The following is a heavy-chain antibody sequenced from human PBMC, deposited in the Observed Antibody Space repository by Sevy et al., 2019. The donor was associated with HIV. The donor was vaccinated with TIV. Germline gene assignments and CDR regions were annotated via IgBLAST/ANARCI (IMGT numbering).Heavy chain of an antibody. V-gene: IGHV1-46*01. CDR2: IDPSGGKA. Sequence: ASVKVSCKASGNTFTNNYMHWVRQAPGQGLGWMGIIDPSGGKASYAQKVQGRVSMTRDTSTSTIYLDLSSLRSEDTAVYYCVRADPAQHFDSWGQGTLVTVSS. CDR3: VRADPAQHFDS. CDR1: GNTFTNNY. J-gene: IGHJ4*02.